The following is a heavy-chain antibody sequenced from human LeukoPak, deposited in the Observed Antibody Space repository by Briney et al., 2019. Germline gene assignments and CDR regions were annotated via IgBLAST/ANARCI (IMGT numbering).Heavy chain of an antibody. Sequence: GGSLRLSCVGSTRYFTNYWMHWVRQVPGKGLAWVSRIDRDGINADYADSVRGRFTTSRHNAKSTVYLVLNDVRVEDTAVYYCGTSRWSGVVDSWGQGTLVTVSS. CDR2: IDRDGINA. J-gene: IGHJ5*01. D-gene: IGHD3-3*01. CDR1: TRYFTNYW. V-gene: IGHV3-74*01. CDR3: GTSRWSGVVDS.